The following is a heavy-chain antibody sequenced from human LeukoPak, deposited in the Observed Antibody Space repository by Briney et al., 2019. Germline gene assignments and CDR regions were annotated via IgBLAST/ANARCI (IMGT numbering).Heavy chain of an antibody. V-gene: IGHV1-46*01. CDR2: INPSGGST. J-gene: IGHJ5*02. Sequence: ASVKVSCKASGYTFTSYYMHWVRQAPGQGLEWMGIINPSGGSTSYAQKSQGRVTMTRDTSTSTVYMELSSLRSEDTAVYYCARDRRSYYWRFDPWGQGTLVTVSS. CDR1: GYTFTSYY. D-gene: IGHD1-26*01. CDR3: ARDRRSYYWRFDP.